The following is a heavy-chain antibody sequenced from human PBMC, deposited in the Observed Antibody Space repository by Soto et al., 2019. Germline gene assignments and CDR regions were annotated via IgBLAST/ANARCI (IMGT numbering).Heavy chain of an antibody. CDR1: GFTFSSYG. CDR3: ARLTVNYYDSPFDY. CDR2: IWYYGSNK. D-gene: IGHD3-22*01. J-gene: IGHJ4*02. Sequence: PGGSLRLSCAASGFTFSSYGMHWVRQAPGKGLEWVAVIWYYGSNKYYADSVKGRFTISRDNSKNTLYLQMNSLRAADTAVYYCARLTVNYYDSPFDYWGQGTLVTVSS. V-gene: IGHV3-33*01.